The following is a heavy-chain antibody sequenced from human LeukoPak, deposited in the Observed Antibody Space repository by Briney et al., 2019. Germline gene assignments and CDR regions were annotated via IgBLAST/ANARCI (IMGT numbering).Heavy chain of an antibody. Sequence: PSETLSLTCTVSGGSISSSSYYWGWLRQPPGKGLEWIGSIYYSGSTNYNPSLKSRVTISVDTSKNQFSLKLSSVTAADTAVYYCARVDIVATISVFDYWGQGTLVTVSS. CDR2: IYYSGST. J-gene: IGHJ4*02. CDR3: ARVDIVATISVFDY. CDR1: GGSISSSSYY. D-gene: IGHD5-12*01. V-gene: IGHV4-39*07.